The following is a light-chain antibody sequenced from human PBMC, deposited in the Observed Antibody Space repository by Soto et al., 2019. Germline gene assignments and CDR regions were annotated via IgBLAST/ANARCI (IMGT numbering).Light chain of an antibody. CDR2: GAS. Sequence: EIVLTQSPGTQSLSPGERATLSCRASQSVSSSYLAWYQQKPGQAPRLLIYGASSRATGIPDRFSGSGSGTDFTLTISRLEPETFAVYYCHQYGSSPPITFGQGTRLEIK. V-gene: IGKV3-20*01. J-gene: IGKJ5*01. CDR1: QSVSSSY. CDR3: HQYGSSPPIT.